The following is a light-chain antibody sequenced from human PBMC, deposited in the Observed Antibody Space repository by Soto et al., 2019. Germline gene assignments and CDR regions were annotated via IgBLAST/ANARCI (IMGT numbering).Light chain of an antibody. V-gene: IGLV2-14*01. CDR2: EVS. CDR3: SSYSGSRGV. Sequence: QSALTQPASVSGSPGQSITISCTGTSSDVGNYNYVSWYQQHPGKAPKLMIYEVSNRPSGVSNRFSGSKSGNTASLTISGLQAEDEADYYCSSYSGSRGVFGTGTKVTVL. CDR1: SSDVGNYNY. J-gene: IGLJ1*01.